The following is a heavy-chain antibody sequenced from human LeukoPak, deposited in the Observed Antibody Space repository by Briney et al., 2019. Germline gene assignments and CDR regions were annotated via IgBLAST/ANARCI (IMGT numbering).Heavy chain of an antibody. Sequence: GGSLRLSCAASGFTFSSYSMNWVRQAPGKGLEWVSSISSSSSYTYYADSVKGRFTISRDNAKNSLYLQMNSLRAEDTAVYYCARRRLGRGSYRDNSFDPWGQGNLVTVSS. CDR3: ARRRLGRGSYRDNSFDP. CDR1: GFTFSSYS. J-gene: IGHJ5*02. V-gene: IGHV3-21*01. CDR2: ISSSSSYT. D-gene: IGHD1-26*01.